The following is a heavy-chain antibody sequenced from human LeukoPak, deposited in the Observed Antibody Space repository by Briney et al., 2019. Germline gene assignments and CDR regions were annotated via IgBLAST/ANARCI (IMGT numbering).Heavy chain of an antibody. J-gene: IGHJ5*02. CDR1: GYTFTSYG. D-gene: IGHD1-1*01. V-gene: IGHV1-18*01. Sequence: ASVKISCKASGYTFTSYGISWVRQAPGQGLEWMGWISAHNGNTNYAQKLQGRVTMTTDTSTSTAYMELRSLRSDDTAVYYCARDGTGTTPGNWFDPWGQGTLVTVSS. CDR3: ARDGTGTTPGNWFDP. CDR2: ISAHNGNT.